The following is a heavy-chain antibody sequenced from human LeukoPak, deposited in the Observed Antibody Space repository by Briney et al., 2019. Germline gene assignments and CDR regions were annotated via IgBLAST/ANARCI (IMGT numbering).Heavy chain of an antibody. CDR1: GFTFSNAW. V-gene: IGHV3-15*01. Sequence: PGGSLRLSCAASGFTFSNAWMTWVRQAPGKGLEWVGRIKSKTDGGTTDYAAPVKGRFTISRDDSKNTLYLQMNSLKTEDTAVYYCTTEGEGDYGDYYDYWGQGTLVTVSS. CDR2: IKSKTDGGTT. D-gene: IGHD4-17*01. CDR3: TTEGEGDYGDYYDY. J-gene: IGHJ4*02.